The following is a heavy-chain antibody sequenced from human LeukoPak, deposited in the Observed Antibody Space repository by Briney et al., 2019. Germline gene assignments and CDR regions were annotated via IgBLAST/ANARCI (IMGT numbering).Heavy chain of an antibody. D-gene: IGHD3-10*01. CDR1: RFTVSSNY. V-gene: IGHV3-53*01. CDR2: IYSGGST. Sequence: GGSLRLSCAASRFTVSSNYMSWVRQAPGKGLEWVSVIYSGGSTYYADSVKGRFTISRDNSKNTLYLQMNSLRAEDTAVYYCASVPDFYGSGSYYNNYGMDVWGQGTTVTVSS. CDR3: ASVPDFYGSGSYYNNYGMDV. J-gene: IGHJ6*02.